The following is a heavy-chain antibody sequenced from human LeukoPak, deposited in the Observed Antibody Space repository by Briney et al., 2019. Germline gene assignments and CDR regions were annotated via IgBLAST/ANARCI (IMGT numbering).Heavy chain of an antibody. CDR1: GDSISSYY. CDR2: IFYSGST. CDR3: AGRSARYFDH. J-gene: IGHJ4*02. V-gene: IGHV4-59*01. Sequence: SETLSLTCTVSGDSISSYYWSWIRQPPGEGLQWIGYIFYSGSTNYNASLRSRVAISVDTSKDQFSLRLTSVTAADTAVYYCAGRSARYFDHWGQGALVTVSS.